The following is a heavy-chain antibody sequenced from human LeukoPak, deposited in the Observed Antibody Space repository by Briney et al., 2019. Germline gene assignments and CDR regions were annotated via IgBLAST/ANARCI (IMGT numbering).Heavy chain of an antibody. CDR3: AKDIVVPAAPWTGNFQH. D-gene: IGHD2-2*01. CDR2: ISGSGGST. J-gene: IGHJ1*01. V-gene: IGHV3-23*01. CDR1: GFTFSSYA. Sequence: PGGSLRLSCAASGFTFSSYAMSWVRQAPGKGLEWVSAISGSGGSTYYADSVKGRFTISRDNSKNTLYLQMNSLRAEDTAVYYCAKDIVVPAAPWTGNFQHWGQGTLVTVSS.